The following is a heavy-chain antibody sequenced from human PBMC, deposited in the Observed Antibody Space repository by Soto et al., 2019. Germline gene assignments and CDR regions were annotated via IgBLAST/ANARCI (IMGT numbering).Heavy chain of an antibody. CDR1: GFTFSSYA. CDR3: ARDLGQQLVAFDGREGDY. D-gene: IGHD6-13*01. V-gene: IGHV3-30-3*01. J-gene: IGHJ4*02. Sequence: GGSLRLSCAASGFTFSSYAMHWVRQAPGKGLEWVAVISYDGSNKYYADSVKCRFTISRDNSKNTVYLQMNSLRADDTAVYYCARDLGQQLVAFDGREGDYWGQGTLVTVSS. CDR2: ISYDGSNK.